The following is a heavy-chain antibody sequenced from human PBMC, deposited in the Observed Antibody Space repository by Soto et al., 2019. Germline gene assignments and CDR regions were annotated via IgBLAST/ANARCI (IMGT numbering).Heavy chain of an antibody. CDR1: GFTFSSYG. J-gene: IGHJ5*02. Sequence: QVQLVESGGGVVQPGRSLRLSCAASGFTFSSYGMHWVRQAPGKGLEWVAVISYDGSNKYYADSVKGRFTISRDNSKNTLYLQMNSLRAEDTAVYYCAKDKRAARGWFDPWGQGTLVTVSS. CDR2: ISYDGSNK. V-gene: IGHV3-30*18. CDR3: AKDKRAARGWFDP. D-gene: IGHD6-6*01.